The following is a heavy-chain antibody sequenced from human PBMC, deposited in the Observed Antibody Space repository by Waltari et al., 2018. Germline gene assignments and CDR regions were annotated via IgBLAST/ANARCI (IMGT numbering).Heavy chain of an antibody. V-gene: IGHV5-51*03. CDR2: IYPGDSDT. Sequence: EVQLVQSGAEVKKPGESLKISCKGSGYSFTSYWIGWVRQMPGKGLEWMGIIYPGDSDTRYSPSFQGQVTISADKSISTAYLQWSSLKASDTAMYYCARRFNGMATMTWGDAFDIWGQGTMVTVSS. D-gene: IGHD5-12*01. CDR1: GYSFTSYW. J-gene: IGHJ3*02. CDR3: ARRFNGMATMTWGDAFDI.